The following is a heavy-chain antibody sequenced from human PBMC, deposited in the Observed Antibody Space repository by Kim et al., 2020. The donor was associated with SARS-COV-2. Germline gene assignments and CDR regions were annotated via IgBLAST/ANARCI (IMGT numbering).Heavy chain of an antibody. V-gene: IGHV1-3*01. Sequence: YSQKCQGRVTITRDTSASTAYMELSSLRSEDTAVYYCARGLNDYGDYVFDYWGQGTLVTVSS. D-gene: IGHD4-17*01. CDR3: ARGLNDYGDYVFDY. J-gene: IGHJ4*02.